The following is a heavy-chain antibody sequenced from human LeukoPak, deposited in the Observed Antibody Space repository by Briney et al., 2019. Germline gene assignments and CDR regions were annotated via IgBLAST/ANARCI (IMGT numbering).Heavy chain of an antibody. Sequence: SETLSLTCTVSGGSISSYYWSWIRQPPGEGLEWIGFIFYSGSTHYNPSLKSRVTMSVDTSKNQFSLKLSSVTAADTAVYYCARDYYDSSGIAFDIWGQGTMVTVSS. CDR3: ARDYYDSSGIAFDI. J-gene: IGHJ3*02. CDR1: GGSISSYY. V-gene: IGHV4-59*12. CDR2: IFYSGST. D-gene: IGHD3-22*01.